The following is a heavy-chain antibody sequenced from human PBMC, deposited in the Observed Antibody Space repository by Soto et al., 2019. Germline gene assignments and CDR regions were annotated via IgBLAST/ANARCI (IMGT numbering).Heavy chain of an antibody. D-gene: IGHD2-8*02. CDR2: IIPILGIA. CDR1: GGTFSSYT. Sequence: QVQLVQSGAEVKKPGSSVKVSCKASGGTFSSYTISWVRQAPGQGLEWMGRIIPILGIANYAQKFQGRVTITADKSTSTAYMERSSLRSEDTAVDYCARGGTTGGIGYWGQGTLVTVSS. CDR3: ARGGTTGGIGY. J-gene: IGHJ4*02. V-gene: IGHV1-69*02.